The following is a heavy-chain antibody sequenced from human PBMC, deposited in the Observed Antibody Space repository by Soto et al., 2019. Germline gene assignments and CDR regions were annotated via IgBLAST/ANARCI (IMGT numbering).Heavy chain of an antibody. D-gene: IGHD1-7*01. CDR2: IIPIFGTA. J-gene: IGHJ6*02. CDR1: GGTFSSYA. V-gene: IGHV1-69*06. CDR3: ARRGTGTPNYYYYGMDV. Sequence: SVKVSCKASGGTFSSYAISWVRQAPGQGLEWMGGIIPIFGTANYAQKFQGRVTITADKSTSTAYMELSSLRSEDTAVYYCARRGTGTPNYYYYGMDVWGQGTTVTVSS.